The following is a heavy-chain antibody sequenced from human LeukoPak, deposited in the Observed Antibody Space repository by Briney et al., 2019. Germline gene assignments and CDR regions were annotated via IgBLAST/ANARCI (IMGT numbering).Heavy chain of an antibody. J-gene: IGHJ4*02. CDR3: PFYDILTGYYNGFDY. CDR1: GDSISSRDYY. CDR2: IYYSGST. Sequence: PSETLSLTCSVSGDSISSRDYYWSWIRQPPGKGLEWIGYIYYSGSTSYNPSLKSRVTISVDTSKNQFSLKLSSVTAADTAVYYCPFYDILTGYYNGFDYWGQGTLVTVSS. D-gene: IGHD3-9*01. V-gene: IGHV4-30-4*03.